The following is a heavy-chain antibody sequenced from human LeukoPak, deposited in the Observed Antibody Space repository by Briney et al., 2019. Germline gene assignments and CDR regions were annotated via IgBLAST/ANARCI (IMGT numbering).Heavy chain of an antibody. Sequence: SETLSLTCTVSGGSISRNSFYWGWIRQPPGKGLEWIGSIYYSGSTYHNPSLKSRVTISVDTSKNQFSLKLSSVTAADTAVYYCARVTAAGFNWFDPRGQGTLVTVSS. CDR3: ARVTAAGFNWFDP. J-gene: IGHJ5*02. V-gene: IGHV4-39*01. CDR1: GGSISRNSFY. D-gene: IGHD6-13*01. CDR2: IYYSGST.